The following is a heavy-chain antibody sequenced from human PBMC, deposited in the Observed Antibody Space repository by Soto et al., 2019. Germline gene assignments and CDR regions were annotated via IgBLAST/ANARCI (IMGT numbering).Heavy chain of an antibody. CDR3: AHPRGYGVFDAYDI. Sequence: VGSLSLSCAASGFTFSTYAMSWFRQAPGKGLEWVSAISAGGGNTYYADSVKGRFTISRDNSINTLYLQMNSLRTEDTAVYYCAHPRGYGVFDAYDIWGQGAMVIVSS. D-gene: IGHD4-17*01. CDR2: ISAGGGNT. V-gene: IGHV3-23*01. CDR1: GFTFSTYA. J-gene: IGHJ3*02.